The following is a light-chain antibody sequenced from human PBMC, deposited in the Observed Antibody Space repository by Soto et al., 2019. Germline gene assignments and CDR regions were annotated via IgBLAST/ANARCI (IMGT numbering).Light chain of an antibody. Sequence: AIRMTQSPSSLSASTGDRVTITCLASQGISSYLAWYQQKPGKAPKLLIYAAPTLQSGVPSRFSGSGSGTDFTLTISCLQSEDFATYYCQQYYSYPYVTFGQGTKVDIK. CDR2: AAP. J-gene: IGKJ1*01. CDR3: QQYYSYPYVT. V-gene: IGKV1-8*01. CDR1: QGISSY.